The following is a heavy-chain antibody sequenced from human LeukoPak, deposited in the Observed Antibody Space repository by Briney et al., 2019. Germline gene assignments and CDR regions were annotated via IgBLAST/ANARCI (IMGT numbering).Heavy chain of an antibody. Sequence: GGSLRLSCAASGFTFSRYAMHWVRQAPGKGLEWVALMSYDGSSKYYADSVKGRFTISRDNAKNSLYLQMNSLRAEDTAVYYCARDRGGYYGSGIPGYWGQGTLVTVSS. V-gene: IGHV3-30-3*01. CDR1: GFTFSRYA. D-gene: IGHD3-10*01. CDR3: ARDRGGYYGSGIPGY. J-gene: IGHJ4*02. CDR2: MSYDGSSK.